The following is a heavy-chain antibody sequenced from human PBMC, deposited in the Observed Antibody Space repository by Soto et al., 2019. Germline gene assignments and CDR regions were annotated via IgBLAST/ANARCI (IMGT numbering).Heavy chain of an antibody. Sequence: EVQLVESGGGLVQPGRSLRLSCAASGFTFDDYAMHWVRQAPGKGLEWVSGISWNSGSIGYADSVKGRFTISRDNAKNSLYLQMNRLRAEDTALYYCAKELGQLEPLYYYYGMDVWGQGTTVTVSS. D-gene: IGHD6-6*01. CDR3: AKELGQLEPLYYYYGMDV. V-gene: IGHV3-9*01. CDR1: GFTFDDYA. CDR2: ISWNSGSI. J-gene: IGHJ6*02.